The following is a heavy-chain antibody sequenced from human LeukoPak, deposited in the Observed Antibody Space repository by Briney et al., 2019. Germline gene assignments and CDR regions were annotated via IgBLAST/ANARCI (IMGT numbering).Heavy chain of an antibody. D-gene: IGHD2-21*01. CDR1: GFNFNNAW. Sequence: PGGSLRLSCAASGFNFNNAWMSWVRQAPGKGLEWVGRIKSKNEGGTTDYAAPVKGRFTIARDDSKNTLYLQMNSLKTEDTAVYYCTTDLDPEFPVDYWGQGTLVTVSS. CDR2: IKSKNEGGTT. V-gene: IGHV3-15*01. J-gene: IGHJ4*02. CDR3: TTDLDPEFPVDY.